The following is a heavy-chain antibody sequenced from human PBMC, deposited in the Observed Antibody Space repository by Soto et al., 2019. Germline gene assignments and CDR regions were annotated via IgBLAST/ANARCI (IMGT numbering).Heavy chain of an antibody. J-gene: IGHJ4*02. V-gene: IGHV3-64D*06. CDR1: GFTFSNYP. D-gene: IGHD2-8*01. CDR3: VKLGSTNRNFFGS. Sequence: PGGSLILSCSASGFTFSNYPMHWVRQAPGKGLEYVSATSDNGKKTYYADSVKGRFIMSRDNSKNTLSLQMSSLRVEDTALYYCVKLGSTNRNFFGSWGQGTLVTVSS. CDR2: TSDNGKKT.